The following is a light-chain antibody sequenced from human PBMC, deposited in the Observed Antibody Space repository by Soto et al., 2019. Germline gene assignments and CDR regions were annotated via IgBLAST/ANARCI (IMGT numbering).Light chain of an antibody. CDR2: LNYDGTH. CDR1: SAYSTYA. Sequence: QAVVTQSPSASASLGASVKLTCSLRSAYSTYAIAWHQQQPGKGPRFLMTLNYDGTHTKGDGVPDRFSGSSSGTERYLIISGLQSEDGAEYYCQTWGTGVVFGGGTKLTVL. V-gene: IGLV4-69*01. CDR3: QTWGTGVV. J-gene: IGLJ2*01.